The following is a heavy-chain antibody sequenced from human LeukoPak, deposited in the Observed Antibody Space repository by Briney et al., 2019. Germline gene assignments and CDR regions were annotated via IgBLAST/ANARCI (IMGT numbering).Heavy chain of an antibody. CDR3: ARDYYGSGSSGNYYYYYGMDV. D-gene: IGHD3-10*01. CDR1: GFTFSSYS. V-gene: IGHV3-21*01. J-gene: IGHJ6*02. Sequence: GGSLRLSCAASGFTFSSYSMNWVRQAPGKGLEWVSSISSSSSYIYYADSVKGRFTISRDNAKNSLYLQMNSLRAEDTAVYYCARDYYGSGSSGNYYYYYGMDVWGQGTTVTVS. CDR2: ISSSSSYI.